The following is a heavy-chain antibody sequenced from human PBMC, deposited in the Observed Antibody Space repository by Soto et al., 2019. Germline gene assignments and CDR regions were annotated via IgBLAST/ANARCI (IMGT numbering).Heavy chain of an antibody. J-gene: IGHJ3*02. V-gene: IGHV3-48*03. Sequence: EVQLLESGGGLVQPGGSLRLSCAVSGFTFSSYAMSWVRQAPGKGLEWVSYISSSGSTIYYADSVKGRFTISRDNAKNSLYLQMNSLRAEDTAVYYCAREAGYDLFDDIWGQGTMVTVSS. CDR3: AREAGYDLFDDI. CDR1: GFTFSSYA. CDR2: ISSSGSTI. D-gene: IGHD5-12*01.